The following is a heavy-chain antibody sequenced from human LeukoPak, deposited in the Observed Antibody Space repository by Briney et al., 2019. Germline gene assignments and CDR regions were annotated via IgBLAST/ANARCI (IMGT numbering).Heavy chain of an antibody. CDR1: GFTFSSYS. J-gene: IGHJ6*03. CDR2: ISSSSSYI. D-gene: IGHD2-2*03. CDR3: AGAGYCSSTSCYYYMDV. V-gene: IGHV3-21*04. Sequence: GGSLRLSCAASGFTFSSYSMSWVRQAPGKGLEWVSSISSSSSYIYYADSVKGRFTISRDNAKNSLYLQMNSLRAEDTAVYYCAGAGYCSSTSCYYYMDVWGKGTTVTISS.